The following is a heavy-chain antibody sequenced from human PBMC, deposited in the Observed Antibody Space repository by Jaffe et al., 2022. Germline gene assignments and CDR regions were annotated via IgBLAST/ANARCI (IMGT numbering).Heavy chain of an antibody. V-gene: IGHV4-34*01. CDR3: ARGSSSGYPWYYYYYMDV. Sequence: QVQLQQWGAGLLKPSETLSLTCAVYGGSFSGYYWSWIRQPPGKGLEWIGEINHSGSTNYNPSLKSRVTISVDTSKNQFSLKLSSVTAADTAVYYCARGSSSGYPWYYYYYMDVWGKGTTVTVSS. CDR1: GGSFSGYY. CDR2: INHSGST. D-gene: IGHD3-22*01. J-gene: IGHJ6*03.